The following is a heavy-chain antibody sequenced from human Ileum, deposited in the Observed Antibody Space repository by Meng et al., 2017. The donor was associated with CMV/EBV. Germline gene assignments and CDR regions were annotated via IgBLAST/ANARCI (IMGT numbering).Heavy chain of an antibody. CDR1: GYTFTAYY. J-gene: IGHJ5*02. D-gene: IGHD1-20*01. CDR2: INPDSGAT. Sequence: ASVKVSCKASGYTFTAYYIHWVRQAPGQGLEWMGWINPDSGATNYAQNFQNRVTMTRDTSISAAYMEVTSLTFDDTAVYFCARGLTPDPYNRYEGWFDPWGQGTQVTVSS. V-gene: IGHV1-2*02. CDR3: ARGLTPDPYNRYEGWFDP.